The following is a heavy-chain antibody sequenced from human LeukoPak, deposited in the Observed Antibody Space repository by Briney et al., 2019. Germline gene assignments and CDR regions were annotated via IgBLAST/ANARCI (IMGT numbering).Heavy chain of an antibody. CDR2: IYYGGGT. J-gene: IGHJ4*02. CDR1: DDSINNGDYY. Sequence: SETLSLTCTVFDDSINNGDYYWGWIRQSPGKGLEYIGSIYYGGGTWYNPSLKSRVTISIDTSRRQFSLRVTSMTTPDTAVYYCARQVHSRGWMDQWGQGILVTVSS. D-gene: IGHD2-2*01. V-gene: IGHV4-39*01. CDR3: ARQVHSRGWMDQ.